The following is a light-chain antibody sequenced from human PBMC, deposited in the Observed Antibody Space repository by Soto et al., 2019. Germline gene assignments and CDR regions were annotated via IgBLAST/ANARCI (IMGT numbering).Light chain of an antibody. CDR3: QQYGSSPPYT. V-gene: IGKV3-20*01. J-gene: IGKJ2*01. CDR2: GAS. Sequence: EIVLTQSPGTLSLSPGERATLSCRASHSISSTYLAWYQQKPGQAPRLLIYGASSRATGIPDRFSGSGSGTDFTLTINRLEPEDFAVYYGQQYGSSPPYTFGQGTKLEIK. CDR1: HSISSTY.